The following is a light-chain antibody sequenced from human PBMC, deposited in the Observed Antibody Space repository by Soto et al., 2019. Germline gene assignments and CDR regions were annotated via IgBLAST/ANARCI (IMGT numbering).Light chain of an antibody. CDR2: EVS. V-gene: IGLV2-14*01. Sequence: QPGLTQPASVSGAPGQSITISCTGYIHYDFVSWYQQHPGTAPKLVIYEVSNRPSGTSDRFSGSKSGHTASLTISGLQTEDEAVYYCGSYTSSTNYVFGTGTKVTVL. J-gene: IGLJ1*01. CDR1: IHYDF. CDR3: GSYTSSTNYV.